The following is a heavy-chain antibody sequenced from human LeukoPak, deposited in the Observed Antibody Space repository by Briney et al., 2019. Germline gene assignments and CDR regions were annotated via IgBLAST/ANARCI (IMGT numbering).Heavy chain of an antibody. CDR2: ISSSSSTI. J-gene: IGHJ4*02. CDR3: ARVLAPGSYYVPFDY. V-gene: IGHV3-48*04. D-gene: IGHD3-10*01. CDR1: GFTFSSYS. Sequence: GGSLRLSCAASGFTFSSYSINWVRRAPGKGLEWVSYISSSSSTIYYADSVKGRFTISRDNAKNSLYLQMNSLRAEDTAVYYCARVLAPGSYYVPFDYWGQGTLVTVSS.